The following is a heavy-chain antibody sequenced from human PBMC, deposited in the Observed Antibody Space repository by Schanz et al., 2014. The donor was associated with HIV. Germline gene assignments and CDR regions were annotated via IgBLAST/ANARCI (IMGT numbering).Heavy chain of an antibody. CDR3: AKDRNYYDSKYRGKGNYYYYYGMDV. Sequence: DVQLVESGGGLVQPGGSLRLSCAASGFTFSRYWMTWVRQAPGKGLEWVANIKEDGSEKYHADSVKGRFTISRDNSKNTLYLQMKNLRTEDTAVYYCAKDRNYYDSKYRGKGNYYYYYGMDVWGQGTTVTVS. J-gene: IGHJ6*02. D-gene: IGHD3-22*01. CDR1: GFTFSRYW. V-gene: IGHV3-7*01. CDR2: IKEDGSEK.